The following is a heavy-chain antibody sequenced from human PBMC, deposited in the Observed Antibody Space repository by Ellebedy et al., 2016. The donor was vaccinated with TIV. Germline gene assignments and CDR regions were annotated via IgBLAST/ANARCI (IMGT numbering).Heavy chain of an antibody. J-gene: IGHJ4*02. V-gene: IGHV4-61*01. D-gene: IGHD1-26*01. CDR2: IYYSGST. CDR1: GGSVSSASYY. CDR3: ARSLIVGAAWYY. Sequence: MPSETLSLTCTVSGGSVSSASYYWSWIRQPPGKGLEWIGYIYYSGSTNYNPSLKSRVTISIDTSKNQFSLKLSSVTAADTAVYYCARSLIVGAAWYYWGQGTLVTVSS.